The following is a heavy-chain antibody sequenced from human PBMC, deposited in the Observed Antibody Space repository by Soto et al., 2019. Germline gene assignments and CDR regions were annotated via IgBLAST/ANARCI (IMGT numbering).Heavy chain of an antibody. CDR2: ISHDGSKT. D-gene: IGHD3-22*01. CDR3: AKDSYYYSSSCYYAFDS. J-gene: IGHJ4*02. V-gene: IGHV3-30*18. CDR1: GFTFNSYG. Sequence: QVQLVESGGGVVQPGRSLRLSCAASGFTFNSYGIHWVRQAPGKGLEWVAVISHDGSKTNYADSVKGRVTISRDNSKDTVYLQMNSLRAEDTAVYYCAKDSYYYSSSCYYAFDSWGQGTLVTVSS.